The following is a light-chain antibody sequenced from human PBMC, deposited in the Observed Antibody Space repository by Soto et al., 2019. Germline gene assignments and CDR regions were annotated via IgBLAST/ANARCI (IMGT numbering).Light chain of an antibody. CDR1: QSVSSNH. CDR2: GGS. J-gene: IGKJ1*01. V-gene: IGKV3-20*01. Sequence: DIVLTQSPGTLSLSPGERATLYCRASQSVSSNHLAWYQQKPGQAPRLLIYGGSSRATGIPVRFSGSGSETDFTLTITRLEPEDFAMCYCQQYSSSRTFGQGTKVDIK. CDR3: QQYSSSRT.